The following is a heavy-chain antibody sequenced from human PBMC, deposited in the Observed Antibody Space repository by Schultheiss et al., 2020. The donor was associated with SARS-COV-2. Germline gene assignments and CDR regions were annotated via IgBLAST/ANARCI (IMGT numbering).Heavy chain of an antibody. CDR3: ARGHSSGWFNYYYYGMDV. J-gene: IGHJ6*02. CDR2: IGTAGDT. V-gene: IGHV3-13*04. D-gene: IGHD6-19*01. Sequence: GGSLRLSCAASGFTFSSYDMHWVRQATGKGLEWVSAIGTAGDTYYQVSVKGRFTISRDNSKNTLYLQMNSLRAEDTAVYYCARGHSSGWFNYYYYGMDVWGQGTTVTVSS. CDR1: GFTFSSYD.